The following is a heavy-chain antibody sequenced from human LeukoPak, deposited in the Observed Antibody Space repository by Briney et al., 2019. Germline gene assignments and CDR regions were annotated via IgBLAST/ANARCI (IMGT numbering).Heavy chain of an antibody. V-gene: IGHV4-39*07. D-gene: IGHD3-22*01. CDR1: GGCISSSSYY. Sequence: SETLSLTCTVSGGCISSSSYYWGWIRQPPGKGVEWIGSIYYSGSTYYNPSLKSRVTISVDTSKNQFSLKLSSVAAADTAVYYCARVYYDSSGYYYPFDYWGQGTLVTVSS. CDR3: ARVYYDSSGYYYPFDY. J-gene: IGHJ4*02. CDR2: IYYSGST.